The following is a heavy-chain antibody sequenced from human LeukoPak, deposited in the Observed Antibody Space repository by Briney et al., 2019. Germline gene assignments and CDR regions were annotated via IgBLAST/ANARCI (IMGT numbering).Heavy chain of an antibody. J-gene: IGHJ4*02. CDR3: ARHKKGINGYNFFDY. Sequence: SETLSLTCTVSGGSISNYYWSWIRQPPGKGLEWIGYIYYSGSTNYNPSLRSRVTISVDTSKNQFSLKLSSVTAADTAVYYCARHKKGINGYNFFDYWGQGTLVTVS. V-gene: IGHV4-59*08. CDR1: GGSISNYY. D-gene: IGHD5-24*01. CDR2: IYYSGST.